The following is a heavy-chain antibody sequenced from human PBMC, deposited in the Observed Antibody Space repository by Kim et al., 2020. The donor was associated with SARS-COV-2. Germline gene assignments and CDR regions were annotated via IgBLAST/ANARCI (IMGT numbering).Heavy chain of an antibody. CDR1: GFTFSSYA. Sequence: GGSLRLSCAASGFTFSSYAMHWVRQAPGKGLEWVAVISYDGSNKYYADSVKGRFTISRDNSKNTLYLQMNSLRAEDTAVYYCARAIGEGIAAAWLVYWGQGTLVTVSS. CDR2: ISYDGSNK. J-gene: IGHJ4*02. D-gene: IGHD6-13*01. CDR3: ARAIGEGIAAAWLVY. V-gene: IGHV3-30-3*01.